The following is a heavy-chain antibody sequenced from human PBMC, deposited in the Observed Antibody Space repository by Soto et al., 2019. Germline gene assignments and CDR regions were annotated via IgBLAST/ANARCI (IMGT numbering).Heavy chain of an antibody. Sequence: GGSLRLSCAASGFTFSDYYMSWIRQAPGKGLEWVSYISSSSSYTKYADSVKGRFTISRDNAKNSLYLQMNSLSAEDTAFYYCVKDESINWYSGHFRHWGQGTLVTVSS. CDR3: VKDESINWYSGHFRH. CDR1: GFTFSDYY. CDR2: ISSSSSYT. D-gene: IGHD6-13*01. V-gene: IGHV3-11*05. J-gene: IGHJ1*01.